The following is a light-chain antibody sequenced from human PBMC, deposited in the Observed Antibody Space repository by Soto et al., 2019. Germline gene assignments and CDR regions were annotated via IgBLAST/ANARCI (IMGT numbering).Light chain of an antibody. CDR2: HAS. J-gene: IGKJ1*01. V-gene: IGKV1-5*01. CDR3: HQYNSYS. Sequence: VQMPQSPSTLYAALADRATISSTASQSISSWLAWYQQKPGTAPKLLIYHASTLESGVPSRFRGSGSGTEFTVTIRSLEHDDFATYYCHQYNSYSFGKGTKVDLK. CDR1: QSISSW.